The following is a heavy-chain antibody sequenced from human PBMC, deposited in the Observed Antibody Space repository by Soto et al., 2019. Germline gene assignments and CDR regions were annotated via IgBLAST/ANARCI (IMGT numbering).Heavy chain of an antibody. J-gene: IGHJ5*02. CDR2: IRSKAYGGTT. Sequence: GGSLRLSCTASGFTFGDYAMSWFRQAPGKGLEWVGFIRSKAYGGTTEYAASVKGGFTISRDDSKSIAYLQMNSLKTEDTAVYYCTRDIVVVPAAGPNWFDPWGQGTLVTVSS. V-gene: IGHV3-49*03. CDR1: GFTFGDYA. D-gene: IGHD2-2*01. CDR3: TRDIVVVPAAGPNWFDP.